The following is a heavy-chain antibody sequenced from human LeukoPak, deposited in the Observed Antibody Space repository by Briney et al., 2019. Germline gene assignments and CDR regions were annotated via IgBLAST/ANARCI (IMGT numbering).Heavy chain of an antibody. Sequence: GSLRLSCAASGFTFSSYAVSWVRQAPGKGLEWVSAISGSGGNTYYADSVKGRFTTSRDNSKNTLYLQMDSLRAEDTAVYYCAKVLGRSGWQTDYWGQGTLVTVSS. J-gene: IGHJ4*02. V-gene: IGHV3-23*01. D-gene: IGHD6-19*01. CDR2: ISGSGGNT. CDR3: AKVLGRSGWQTDY. CDR1: GFTFSSYA.